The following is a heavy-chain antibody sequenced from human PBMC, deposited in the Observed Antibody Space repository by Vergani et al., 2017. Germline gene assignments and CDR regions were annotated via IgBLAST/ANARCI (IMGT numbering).Heavy chain of an antibody. V-gene: IGHV3-33*01. CDR2: IWYDGSNK. J-gene: IGHJ6*02. CDR1: GFTFSSYG. CDR3: ARDLGDYYGSGSDPYYYYGMDV. D-gene: IGHD3-10*01. Sequence: QVQLVESGGGVVQPGRSLRLSCAASGFTFSSYGMHWVRQAPGMGLEWVAVIWYDGSNKYYADSVKGRFTISRDNSKNTLYLQMNSLRAEDTAVYYCARDLGDYYGSGSDPYYYYGMDVWGQGTTVTVSS.